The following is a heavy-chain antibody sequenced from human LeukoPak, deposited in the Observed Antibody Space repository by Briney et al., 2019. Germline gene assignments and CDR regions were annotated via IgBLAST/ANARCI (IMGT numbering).Heavy chain of an antibody. D-gene: IGHD5-18*01. CDR3: ARLTRGDTAMVNYFDY. CDR1: GGSFSGYY. J-gene: IGHJ4*02. Sequence: PSETLSLTCAVYGGSFSGYYWSWIRQPPGKGLEWIGEINHSGSTNNNPSLKSRVTISVDTSKNQFSLKLSSVTAADTAVYYCARLTRGDTAMVNYFDYWGQGTLVTVSS. CDR2: INHSGST. V-gene: IGHV4-34*01.